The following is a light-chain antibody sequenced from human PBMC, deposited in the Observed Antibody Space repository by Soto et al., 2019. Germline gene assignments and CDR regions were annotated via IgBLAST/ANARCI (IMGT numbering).Light chain of an antibody. Sequence: QSALTQPASVSGSLGQSITISCTGAASDIGYYNFVSWYQQHPATAPKLIIYDVSHRPSGISFRFSGSKSGNTASLTISGLRAEDEAAYYCASYTGTDTPWVFGGGTKHTVL. V-gene: IGLV2-14*03. CDR2: DVS. J-gene: IGLJ3*02. CDR3: ASYTGTDTPWV. CDR1: ASDIGYYNF.